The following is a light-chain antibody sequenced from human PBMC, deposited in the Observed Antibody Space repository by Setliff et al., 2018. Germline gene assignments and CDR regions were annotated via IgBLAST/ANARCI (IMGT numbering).Light chain of an antibody. CDR1: SSNIGAGFG. CDR2: GNN. J-gene: IGLJ1*01. Sequence: QSVLTQPPSVSGAPGQTVTISCTGSSSNIGAGFGVHWYQQLPGKAPQLLIYGNNXXXSGXXXXXXXXXXXXXASLAITGLQSEDEADYYCQSYGGSLEGYVFGTGTKVTVL. CDR3: QSYGGSLEGYV. V-gene: IGLV1-40*01.